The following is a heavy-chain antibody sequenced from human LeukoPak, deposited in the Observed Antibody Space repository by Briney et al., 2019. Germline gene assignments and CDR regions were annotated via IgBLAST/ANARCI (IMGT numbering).Heavy chain of an antibody. Sequence: PGGSLRLSCAPSGFTPSNAWMRWVCPAPGGRRGWVGRIKSKTDGETTDYAAPVKGRFTITRDDSKNTLYLQMNSLKTEDTAVYYCTTDRGIQLWYLGYWGQGTLVTVSS. V-gene: IGHV3-15*01. CDR3: TTDRGIQLWYLGY. CDR1: GFTPSNAW. J-gene: IGHJ4*02. D-gene: IGHD5-18*01. CDR2: IKSKTDGETT.